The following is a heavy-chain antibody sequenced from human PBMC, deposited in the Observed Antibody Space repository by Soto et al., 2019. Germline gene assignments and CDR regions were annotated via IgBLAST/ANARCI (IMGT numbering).Heavy chain of an antibody. Sequence: QVQLQESGPGLMKPSQTLSLTCTVSGGSINSGGYYWSWVRQPPGKGLEWIGNIYYSGSTYCNPSLNSRVTISVDTSKNHFSLNLTSVTAADTAVYYCARVVFTSTSCYFPGWFAPWGQGTLVTVSS. CDR1: GGSINSGGYY. V-gene: IGHV4-31*03. CDR2: IYYSGST. CDR3: ARVVFTSTSCYFPGWFAP. D-gene: IGHD2-2*01. J-gene: IGHJ5*02.